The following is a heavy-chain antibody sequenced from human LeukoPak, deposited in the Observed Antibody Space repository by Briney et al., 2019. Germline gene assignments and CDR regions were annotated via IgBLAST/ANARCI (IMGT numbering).Heavy chain of an antibody. D-gene: IGHD4-23*01. V-gene: IGHV1-2*02. Sequence: GASVKVSCKASGYTFTGYYMHWVRQAPGQGLEWMGWINPNSGGTNYAQKFQGRVSMTRDTSISTAYMELSRLRSDDTAVYYCARYKCRAAVGFDYWSQGTLVTVSP. CDR2: INPNSGGT. J-gene: IGHJ4*02. CDR3: ARYKCRAAVGFDY. CDR1: GYTFTGYY.